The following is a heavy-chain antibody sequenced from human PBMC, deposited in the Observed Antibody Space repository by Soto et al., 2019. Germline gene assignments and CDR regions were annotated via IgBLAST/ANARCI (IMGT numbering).Heavy chain of an antibody. D-gene: IGHD5-12*01. Sequence: QVQLVESGGGVVQPGRSLRLSCAASGFTFSSYGMHWVRQAPGKGLEWVAVIWYDGSNKYYADSVKGRFTISRDNSKNTLYLQMNSLRAEDTAVYYCATLPTEYSGYDFDYWGQRTLVTVSS. CDR1: GFTFSSYG. CDR3: ATLPTEYSGYDFDY. CDR2: IWYDGSNK. V-gene: IGHV3-33*01. J-gene: IGHJ4*02.